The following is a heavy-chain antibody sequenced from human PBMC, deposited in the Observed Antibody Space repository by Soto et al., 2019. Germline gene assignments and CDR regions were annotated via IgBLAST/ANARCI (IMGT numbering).Heavy chain of an antibody. CDR3: ARSPYSSAYYYAIDY. CDR1: GYTVRMYY. J-gene: IGHJ4*02. Sequence: ASVKGSCKASGYTVRMYYIHWMRQAPGQGLEWMGLINPSGGSTTYAQKFQGRVTMTRDTSTSTVYIDLSSLKSEHTPVYYCARSPYSSAYYYAIDYWGQGTQVTVSS. D-gene: IGHD3-22*01. V-gene: IGHV1-46*01. CDR2: INPSGGST.